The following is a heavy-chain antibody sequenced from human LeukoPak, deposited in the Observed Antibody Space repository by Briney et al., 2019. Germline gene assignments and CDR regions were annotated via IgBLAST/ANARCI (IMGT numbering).Heavy chain of an antibody. D-gene: IGHD3-10*01. CDR1: GFTFSSYA. J-gene: IGHJ5*02. CDR2: ISYDGSNK. CDR3: ARDYYGSGILSDP. V-gene: IGHV3-30-3*01. Sequence: PGGSLRLSCAASGFTFSSYAMHWVRQAPGKGLEWVAVISYDGSNKYYADSVKGRFTISRDNSKNTLYLQMNSLRAEDTAVYYCARDYYGSGILSDPWGQGTLVTVSS.